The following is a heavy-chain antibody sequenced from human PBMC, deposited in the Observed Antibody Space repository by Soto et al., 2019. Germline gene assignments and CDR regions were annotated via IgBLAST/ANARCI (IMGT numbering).Heavy chain of an antibody. CDR3: AKAVTRTAVTTGFDY. CDR1: GFTFSSYA. V-gene: IGHV3-30-3*01. CDR2: ISYDGSNK. J-gene: IGHJ4*02. D-gene: IGHD4-17*01. Sequence: PGGSLRLSCAASGFTFSSYAMHWVRQAPGKGLEWVAVISYDGSNKYYADSVKGRFTISRDNSKNTLYLQMNSLRAEDTAVYYCAKAVTRTAVTTGFDYWGQGTPVTVSS.